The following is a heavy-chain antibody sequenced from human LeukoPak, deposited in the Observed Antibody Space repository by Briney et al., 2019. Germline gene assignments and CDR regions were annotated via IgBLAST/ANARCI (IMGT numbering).Heavy chain of an antibody. D-gene: IGHD3-16*01. Sequence: GEPRNISCQGSGSSFTSYWSGGVRQMHGKGREGMGIIYPGDSDTRYSPSFQGQVTISADKSISTAYLQWSSLKASDTAMYYCARVSVSPLGDYWGQGTLVTVSS. CDR3: ARVSVSPLGDY. CDR1: GSSFTSYW. CDR2: IYPGDSDT. J-gene: IGHJ4*02. V-gene: IGHV5-51*01.